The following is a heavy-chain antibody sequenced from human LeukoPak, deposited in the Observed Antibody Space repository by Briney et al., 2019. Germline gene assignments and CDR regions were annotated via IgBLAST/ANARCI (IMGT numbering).Heavy chain of an antibody. CDR1: GFTFSSYG. V-gene: IGHV3-33*06. J-gene: IGHJ6*03. D-gene: IGHD6-13*01. Sequence: PGGSLRLSCAASGFTFSSYGMHWVRQAPGKGLEWVAVIWYDGSNKYYADSVKGRFPISRDNSKNPLYLQMNSLRAEDTAVYYCAKEPSSSWYRYYYYMDVWGKGTTVTVPS. CDR2: IWYDGSNK. CDR3: AKEPSSSWYRYYYYMDV.